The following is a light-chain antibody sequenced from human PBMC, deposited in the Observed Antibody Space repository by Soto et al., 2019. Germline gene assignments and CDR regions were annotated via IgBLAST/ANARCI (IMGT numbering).Light chain of an antibody. CDR1: QSVTNNY. CDR2: DAS. J-gene: IGKJ4*01. Sequence: EIVLTQSPGTLSLSPGERATLSCRASQSVTNNYLAWFQQKPGQAPRLIIDDASRRATGIPDRFSGSGSGTDFTLTISRLEPEDFAVYYCQQCATSPLTFGGGTKVEIK. V-gene: IGKV3-20*01. CDR3: QQCATSPLT.